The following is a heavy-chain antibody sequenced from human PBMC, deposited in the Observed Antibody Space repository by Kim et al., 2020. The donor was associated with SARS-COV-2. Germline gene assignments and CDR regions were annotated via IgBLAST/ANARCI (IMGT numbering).Heavy chain of an antibody. CDR3: ASAPGGNSIEFDY. D-gene: IGHD2-21*02. V-gene: IGHV3-7*01. CDR1: GFTFSRHW. Sequence: GGSLRLSCAASGFTFSRHWMSWVRQAPGKGLEWVANIKEDGSEKYYVDSVKGRFTISRDNAKNSLYLQMNSLRAEDTAVYYCASAPGGNSIEFDYWGQG. J-gene: IGHJ4*02. CDR2: IKEDGSEK.